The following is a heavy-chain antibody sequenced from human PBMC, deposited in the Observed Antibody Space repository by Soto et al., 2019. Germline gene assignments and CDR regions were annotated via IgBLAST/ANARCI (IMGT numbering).Heavy chain of an antibody. Sequence: PSETLSLTCTVSGGSVSSGSYYWSWIRQPPGKGLEWIGYIYYSGSTNYNPSLKSRVTISVDTSKNQFSLKLSSVTAADTAVYYCARGSCSGGSCYSKDYWGQGTLVTVSS. J-gene: IGHJ4*02. CDR2: IYYSGST. V-gene: IGHV4-61*01. D-gene: IGHD2-15*01. CDR1: GGSVSSGSYY. CDR3: ARGSCSGGSCYSKDY.